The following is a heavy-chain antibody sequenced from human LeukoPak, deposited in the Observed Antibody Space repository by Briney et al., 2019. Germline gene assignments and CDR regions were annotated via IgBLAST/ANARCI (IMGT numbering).Heavy chain of an antibody. Sequence: ASVKVSCKASGYTFTSYYMHWVRQAPGQGLEWMGIINPSGGSSSSPQKFQGRVTMTTDTSTSTVYMELSSLRSEDTAVYYCAGSSGSYSNFDYWGQGTLVTVSS. CDR1: GYTFTSYY. D-gene: IGHD1-26*01. J-gene: IGHJ4*02. CDR2: INPSGGSS. V-gene: IGHV1-46*01. CDR3: AGSSGSYSNFDY.